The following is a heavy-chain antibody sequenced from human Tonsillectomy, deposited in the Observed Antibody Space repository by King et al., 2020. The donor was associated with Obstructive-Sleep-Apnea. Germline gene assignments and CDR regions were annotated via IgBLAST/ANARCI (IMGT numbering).Heavy chain of an antibody. CDR2: INHSGST. V-gene: IGHV4-34*01. D-gene: IGHD3-10*01. Sequence: VQLKQWGAGLLKPSETLSLTCAVYGGSFSGYYWSWIRQPPGKGLEWIGEINHSGSTNYNPSLKSRVTISVDTSKNQFSLKLSSVTAADTAVYYCAREEWFGEFDAFDIWGQGTMVTVSS. J-gene: IGHJ3*02. CDR3: AREEWFGEFDAFDI. CDR1: GGSFSGYY.